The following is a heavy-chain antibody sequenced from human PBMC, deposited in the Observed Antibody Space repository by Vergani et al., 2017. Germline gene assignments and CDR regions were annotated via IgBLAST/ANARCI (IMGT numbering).Heavy chain of an antibody. Sequence: QVQLVQSGAEVKKPGASVKVSCKVSGYTLTALSMHWVRQAPGKGLEWMGWISAYNGNTNYAQKLQGRVTMTTDTSTRTAYMELRSLRSDDTAVYYCARFATVTTPVGYFDLWGRGTLVTVSS. CDR1: GYTLTALS. CDR3: ARFATVTTPVGYFDL. V-gene: IGHV1-18*01. D-gene: IGHD4-17*01. CDR2: ISAYNGNT. J-gene: IGHJ2*01.